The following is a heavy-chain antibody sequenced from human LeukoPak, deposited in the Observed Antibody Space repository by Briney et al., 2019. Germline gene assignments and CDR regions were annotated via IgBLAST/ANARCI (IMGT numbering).Heavy chain of an antibody. V-gene: IGHV3-48*03. CDR2: IRSSDNAI. J-gene: IGHJ4*02. CDR3: AREVDTVIGSLDY. CDR1: GFSFSYYE. Sequence: GGSLRLSCAASGFSFSYYEMNWVRQAPGKGLEWVSYIRSSDNAIYYADSMKGRFTISRDNAKNLVHLQMNSLRAEDTAVYYCAREVDTVIGSLDYWGQGTLVTVSS. D-gene: IGHD3-22*01.